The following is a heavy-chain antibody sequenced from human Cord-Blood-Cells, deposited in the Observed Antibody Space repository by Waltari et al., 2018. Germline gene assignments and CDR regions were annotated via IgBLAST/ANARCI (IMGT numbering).Heavy chain of an antibody. D-gene: IGHD1-26*01. V-gene: IGHV4-34*01. CDR1: GGSFSGYY. J-gene: IGHJ4*02. CDR3: AREGFSGSYFGNY. CDR2: INHSGST. Sequence: QVQLQQGGAGLLKPSATLSLTCAVYGGSFSGYYWSWTRQPPGKGLEWIGEINHSGSTNYNPSLKSRVTISVDTSKNQFSLKLSSVTAADTAVYYCAREGFSGSYFGNYWGQGTLVTVSS.